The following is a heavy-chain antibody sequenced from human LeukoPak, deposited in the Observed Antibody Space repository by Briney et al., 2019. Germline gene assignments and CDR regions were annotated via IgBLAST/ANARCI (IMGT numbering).Heavy chain of an antibody. CDR3: ARDFDGGSTGFDC. CDR1: GFSVSNNF. CDR2: IYSGGST. D-gene: IGHD3-9*01. V-gene: IGHV3-53*01. Sequence: GGSLRLSCAASGFSVSNNFMSWVRQAPGKGLEWVSVIYSGGSTYDADSVRGRFTISRDKSKNTLYLQMNSLRAEDTAVYYCARDFDGGSTGFDCWGQGTLVTVSS. J-gene: IGHJ4*02.